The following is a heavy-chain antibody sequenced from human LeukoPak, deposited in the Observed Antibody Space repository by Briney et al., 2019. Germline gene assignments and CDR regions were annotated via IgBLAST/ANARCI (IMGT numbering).Heavy chain of an antibody. D-gene: IGHD3-10*01. CDR3: ARDRGFGADDS. J-gene: IGHJ4*02. Sequence: PGGSLRLSCGAPGFTFSGYWMSWVRQAPGKGLEWVANIHKDGSAKRYVDSVKGRFTISRDNAKSSLYLQINSLRVEDTAVYYCARDRGFGADDSWGQGSLVTVSS. CDR2: IHKDGSAK. CDR1: GFTFSGYW. V-gene: IGHV3-7*01.